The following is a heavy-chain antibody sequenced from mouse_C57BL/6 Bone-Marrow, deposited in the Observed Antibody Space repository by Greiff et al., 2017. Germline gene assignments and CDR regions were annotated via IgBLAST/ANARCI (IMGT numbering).Heavy chain of an antibody. V-gene: IGHV5-15*01. CDR1: GFTFSDYG. J-gene: IGHJ1*03. CDR3: ARHDYYYGSSYGWYFDV. CDR2: ISNLAYSI. D-gene: IGHD1-1*01. Sequence: EVQVVESGGGLVQPGGSLKLSCAASGFTFSDYGMAWVRQAPRKGPEWVAFISNLAYSIYYADTVTGRFTISRENAKNTLYLEMSSLRSEDTAMYYCARHDYYYGSSYGWYFDVWGTGTTVTVSS.